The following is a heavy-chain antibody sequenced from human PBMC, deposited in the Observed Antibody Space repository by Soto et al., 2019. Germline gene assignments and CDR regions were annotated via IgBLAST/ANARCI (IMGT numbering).Heavy chain of an antibody. CDR2: IIPIFGTA. V-gene: IGHV1-69*13. J-gene: IGHJ6*02. Sequence: SVKVSCKASGGTFSSYAISWVRQAPGQGLEWMGGIIPIFGTANYAQKFQGRVTITADESTRTAYMELSSLRSEDTAVYYCARLHMVRGVNGYYYYGMHVCGQGTTVTVSS. CDR3: ARLHMVRGVNGYYYYGMHV. D-gene: IGHD3-10*01. CDR1: GGTFSSYA.